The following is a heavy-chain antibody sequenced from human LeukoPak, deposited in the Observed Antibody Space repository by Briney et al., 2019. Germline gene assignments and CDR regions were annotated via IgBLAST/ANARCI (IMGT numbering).Heavy chain of an antibody. CDR1: GFTFSSYW. D-gene: IGHD3-3*01. V-gene: IGHV3-74*01. CDR2: INSDGSST. CDR3: ARELEPTTTILGYYYYYMDV. Sequence: GGSLRLSCAASGFTFSSYWMHWVRQAPGKGLVWVSRINSDGSSTSYADSVKGRFTISRDNAKNTLYLQMNSLRAEDTAVYYCARELEPTTTILGYYYYYMDVWGKGTTVTVSS. J-gene: IGHJ6*03.